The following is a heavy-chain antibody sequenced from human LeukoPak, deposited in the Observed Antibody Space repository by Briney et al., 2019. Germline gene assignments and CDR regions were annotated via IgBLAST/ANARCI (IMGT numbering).Heavy chain of an antibody. CDR1: GGSISSSNW. V-gene: IGHV4-4*02. Sequence: SETLSLTCAVSGGSISSSNWWSWVRQPPGKGLEWIGEIYHSGSTNYNPSLKSRVTISVDKSKNQFSLKLSSVTAADTAVYYCARELGNYYDSSGYPLGYWGQATLVTVSS. J-gene: IGHJ4*02. D-gene: IGHD3-22*01. CDR2: IYHSGST. CDR3: ARELGNYYDSSGYPLGY.